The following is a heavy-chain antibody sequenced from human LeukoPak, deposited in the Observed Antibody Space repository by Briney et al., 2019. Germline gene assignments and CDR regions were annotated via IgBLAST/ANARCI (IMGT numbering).Heavy chain of an antibody. D-gene: IGHD4/OR15-4a*01. V-gene: IGHV3-30*03. CDR2: ISFHGANE. J-gene: IGHJ4*02. Sequence: GGSLRLSCTASGFNFSAYGMHWVRQAPGKGLDWVAVISFHGANEYYADSVKGRFTISRDNSQNTLFLQMSSLRAEDTAVYYCASWVPDRGFDYWGQGTLVTVSS. CDR1: GFNFSAYG. CDR3: ASWVPDRGFDY.